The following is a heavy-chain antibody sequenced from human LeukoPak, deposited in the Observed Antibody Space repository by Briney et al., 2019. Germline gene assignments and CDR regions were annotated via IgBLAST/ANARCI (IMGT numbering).Heavy chain of an antibody. CDR2: IKQDGSEK. D-gene: IGHD4/OR15-4a*01. CDR1: GFTFSRYW. J-gene: IGHJ4*02. Sequence: PGGSLRLSCAASGFTFSRYWMTWVRQAPGKGLEWVANIKQDGSEKYYVDSVKGRFTISRDNAKNSLYLQMNSLRAEDTAVYYCSCYGDDYTNFDYWGQGTLVTVSS. V-gene: IGHV3-7*01. CDR3: SCYGDDYTNFDY.